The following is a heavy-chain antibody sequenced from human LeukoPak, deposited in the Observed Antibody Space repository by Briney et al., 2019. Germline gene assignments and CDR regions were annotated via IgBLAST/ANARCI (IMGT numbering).Heavy chain of an antibody. V-gene: IGHV4-61*01. CDR3: ARDLYVWGSYRYENAFDI. J-gene: IGHJ3*02. Sequence: PSETLSLTCTVSGASFSSSTYYWGWIRQPPGKGLEWIGYIYYSGSTNYNPSLKSRVTISVDTSKNQFSLKLSSVTAADTAAYYCARDLYVWGSYRYENAFDIWGQGTMVTVSS. D-gene: IGHD3-16*02. CDR2: IYYSGST. CDR1: GASFSSSTYY.